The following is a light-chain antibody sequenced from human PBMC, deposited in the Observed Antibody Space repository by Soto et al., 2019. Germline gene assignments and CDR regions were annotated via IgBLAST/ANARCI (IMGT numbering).Light chain of an antibody. CDR1: QTISSSY. Sequence: EIVLTQSPGTLSLSPGERATLSCRASQTISSSYLAWYQQKVGQAPRLLIYGASSRATGITDRFSGSGSGTDFTLTISRLEPEDFAVYYCQQYGSSPYTFGQGTKLEIK. CDR3: QQYGSSPYT. CDR2: GAS. V-gene: IGKV3-20*01. J-gene: IGKJ2*01.